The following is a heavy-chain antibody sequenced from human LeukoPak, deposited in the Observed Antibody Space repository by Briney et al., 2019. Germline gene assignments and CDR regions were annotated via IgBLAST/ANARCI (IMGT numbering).Heavy chain of an antibody. CDR1: GGSISSSSYY. J-gene: IGHJ5*02. CDR2: IYYSRST. Sequence: PSEALSLTCTVSGGSISSSSYYWGWIRQPPGKGLEWIGSIYYSRSTYYNPSLKSPVTISVDTSKNQFSLKLSSVTAADTAVYYCARAYTPWDSVEHWFDPWGQGTLVNVSS. CDR3: ARAYTPWDSVEHWFDP. D-gene: IGHD2-2*02. V-gene: IGHV4-39*07.